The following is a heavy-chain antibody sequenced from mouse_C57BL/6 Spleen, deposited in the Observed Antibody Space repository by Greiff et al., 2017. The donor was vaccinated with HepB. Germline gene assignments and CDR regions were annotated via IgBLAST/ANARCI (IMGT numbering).Heavy chain of an antibody. CDR2: INPNYGTT. CDR1: GYSLTDYN. V-gene: IGHV1-39*01. J-gene: IGHJ4*01. Sequence: VQLQQPGPELVKPGASVKISCKASGYSLTDYNMNWVKQSNGKGLEWIGVINPNYGTTSYNQKLKGKATLTVDQSSSTAYMQLNSLTSEDSAVYYCSGITTLEDRYYAMDYWGQGTSVTVSS. D-gene: IGHD1-1*01. CDR3: SGITTLEDRYYAMDY.